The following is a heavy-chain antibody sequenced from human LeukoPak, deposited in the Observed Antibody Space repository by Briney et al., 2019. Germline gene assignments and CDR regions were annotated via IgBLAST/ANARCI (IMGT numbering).Heavy chain of an antibody. V-gene: IGHV3-23*01. D-gene: IGHD3-3*01. Sequence: GGSLRLSCAASGFTFSNYWLSWVRQARGKGQEWVSAISGSGGSTYYADSVKGRFTISRDNSKNTLYLQMNSLRAEDTAVYYCAKVITIFGGVTTYDAFDIWGQGTMVTVSS. CDR3: AKVITIFGGVTTYDAFDI. CDR2: ISGSGGST. J-gene: IGHJ3*02. CDR1: GFTFSNYW.